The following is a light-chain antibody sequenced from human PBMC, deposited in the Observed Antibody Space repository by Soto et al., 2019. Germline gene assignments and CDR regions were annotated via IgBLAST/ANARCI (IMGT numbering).Light chain of an antibody. CDR3: SSYTSNYTPL. Sequence: QSALTQPASVSGSPGQSITISCTGTNSDVGGYNYVSWYQQHPGKAPKLMIYEVSNRPSGVSNRFSGSKSGNTASLTISGLQAEDEADYYCSSYTSNYTPLFGGGTKLTVL. CDR1: NSDVGGYNY. CDR2: EVS. J-gene: IGLJ2*01. V-gene: IGLV2-14*01.